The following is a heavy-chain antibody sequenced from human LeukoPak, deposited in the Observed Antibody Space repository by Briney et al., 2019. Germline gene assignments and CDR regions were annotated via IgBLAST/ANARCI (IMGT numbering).Heavy chain of an antibody. CDR3: AHYGDYRFLYYFDY. J-gene: IGHJ4*02. D-gene: IGHD4-17*01. Sequence: SGPTLVNPTQTLTLTCTFSGFSLSTSGVGVGWIRQPPGKAPEWLALIYWDDDKRYSPSLNSRLTITKDTSKNQVVLTMTKMDPVDTATYHCAHYGDYRFLYYFDYWGQGTLVTVSS. CDR2: IYWDDDK. CDR1: GFSLSTSGVG. V-gene: IGHV2-5*02.